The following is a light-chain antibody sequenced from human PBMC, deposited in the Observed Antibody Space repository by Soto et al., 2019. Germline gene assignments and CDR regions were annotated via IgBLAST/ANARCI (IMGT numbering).Light chain of an antibody. V-gene: IGKV4-1*01. Sequence: DIVMTQSPDSLAVSLGERATINCKSSQSVLYSSNNKNFLAWYQHKPGQPPKLLIYWASTRDSGVPDRFSGSGSGTEFTLTISSLQAEDVAVYYCQQHFATPLTFGGGTKVEIK. CDR2: WAS. CDR1: QSVLYSSNNKNF. J-gene: IGKJ4*01. CDR3: QQHFATPLT.